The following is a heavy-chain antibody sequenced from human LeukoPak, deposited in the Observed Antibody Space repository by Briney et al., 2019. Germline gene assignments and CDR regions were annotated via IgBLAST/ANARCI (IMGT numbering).Heavy chain of an antibody. CDR1: GFTFDDYA. V-gene: IGHV3-9*01. D-gene: IGHD6-19*01. J-gene: IGHJ4*02. Sequence: GRSLRLSCTVSGFTFDDYAMHWVRHTPGKGLEWVAGITWNRDNIGYGDSVKGRFTISRDNAKNSLYLQMNSLRAEDTALYYCAKDGAVAGLRYFDYWGQGTLVTVSS. CDR3: AKDGAVAGLRYFDY. CDR2: ITWNRDNI.